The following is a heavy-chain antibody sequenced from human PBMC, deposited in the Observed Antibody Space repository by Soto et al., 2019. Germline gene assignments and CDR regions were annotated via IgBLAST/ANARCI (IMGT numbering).Heavy chain of an antibody. CDR1: GFTFGTYS. J-gene: IGHJ5*02. D-gene: IGHD2-15*01. Sequence: PGRPLRLSCAASGFTFGTYSMNWARQAPGKGLEWIAYITSSSSTIFYADSVKGRFTIPRDNAKNSLYLQMNSLRDEDTSVYYCARDNGIAGSFDPWGQGTLVTVSS. CDR3: ARDNGIAGSFDP. V-gene: IGHV3-48*02. CDR2: ITSSSSTI.